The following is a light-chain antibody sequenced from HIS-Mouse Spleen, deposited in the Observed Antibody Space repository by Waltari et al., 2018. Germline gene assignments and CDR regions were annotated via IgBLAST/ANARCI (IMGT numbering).Light chain of an antibody. J-gene: IGKJ4*01. V-gene: IGKV1-33*01. CDR1: QDISNY. CDR3: QQYDNLPLT. Sequence: DIQMTQSPSSLSASVGDRVTITCQERQDISNYLTWYQQKPGKAPKLLIYDASNLETGVPSRFSGSGSGTDFTFTISSLQPEDIATYYCQQYDNLPLTFGGGTKVEIK. CDR2: DAS.